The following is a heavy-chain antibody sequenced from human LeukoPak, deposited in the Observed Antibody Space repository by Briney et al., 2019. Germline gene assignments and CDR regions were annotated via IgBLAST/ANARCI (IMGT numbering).Heavy chain of an antibody. Sequence: SETLSLTCTVSGGSISSSSYYWSWIRQPPGKGLEWIGYIYYSGSTNYNPSLKSRVTISVDTSKNQFSLKLSSVIAADTAVYYCARVGRSGYCSGGSCYSPYNWFDPWGQGTLVTVSS. J-gene: IGHJ5*02. D-gene: IGHD2-15*01. CDR2: IYYSGST. V-gene: IGHV4-61*01. CDR3: ARVGRSGYCSGGSCYSPYNWFDP. CDR1: GGSISSSSYY.